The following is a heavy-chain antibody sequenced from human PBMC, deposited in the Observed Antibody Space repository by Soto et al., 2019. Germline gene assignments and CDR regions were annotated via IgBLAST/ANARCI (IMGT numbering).Heavy chain of an antibody. CDR1: GFTFRTYG. D-gene: IGHD1-26*01. CDR3: GRDRKWELNFDY. Sequence: GGSLRLSCVASGFTFRTYGMHWVRQAPGKGLEWVANIWFDGNKKFYADSVKGRFSISRDNSNSTVFLQMNNLRTEDTAMYYCGRDRKWELNFDYWGQGTQVTVSS. V-gene: IGHV3-33*01. J-gene: IGHJ4*02. CDR2: IWFDGNKK.